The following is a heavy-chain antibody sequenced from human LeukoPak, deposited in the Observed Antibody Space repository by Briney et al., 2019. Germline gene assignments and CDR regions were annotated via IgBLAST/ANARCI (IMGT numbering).Heavy chain of an antibody. CDR3: ARDPGWERDAFDI. J-gene: IGHJ3*02. V-gene: IGHV3-7*01. D-gene: IGHD1-26*01. CDR2: IKQDGSEK. Sequence: QSGGSLRLSCAASGFTFSSYWMSWVRQAPGKGLEWVANIKQDGSEKYYVDSVKGRFTISRDNAKNSLYLQMNSLRAEDTAVYYCARDPGWERDAFDIWGQGTMVTVSS. CDR1: GFTFSSYW.